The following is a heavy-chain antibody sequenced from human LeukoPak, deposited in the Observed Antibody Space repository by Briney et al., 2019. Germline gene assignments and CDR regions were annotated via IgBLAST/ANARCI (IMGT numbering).Heavy chain of an antibody. J-gene: IGHJ3*02. CDR2: ISYSGST. D-gene: IGHD3-22*01. V-gene: IGHV4-59*01. CDR3: ARSGDYYDSSGYFSWTFDI. CDR1: GGSISSYY. Sequence: PSETLSLTCTVSGGSISSYYWSWIRQPPGQGLEWIGYISYSGSTNYNPSLRSRVTISVDTSKNQFSLKLSSVTAADTAVYYCARSGDYYDSSGYFSWTFDIWGQGTMVTVSS.